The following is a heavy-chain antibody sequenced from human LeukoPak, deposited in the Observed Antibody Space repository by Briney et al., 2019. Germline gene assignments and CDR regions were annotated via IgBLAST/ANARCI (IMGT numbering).Heavy chain of an antibody. CDR2: IYYSGST. V-gene: IGHV4-39*01. Sequence: PGGSLRLSCAASGFTFSSYSMNWVRQPPGKGLEWIGSIYYSGSTYYNPSLKSRVTISVDTSKNQFSLKLSSVTAADTAVYYCASWDVAARGLDPWGQGTLVTVSS. J-gene: IGHJ5*02. D-gene: IGHD6-6*01. CDR1: GFTFSSYSMN. CDR3: ASWDVAARGLDP.